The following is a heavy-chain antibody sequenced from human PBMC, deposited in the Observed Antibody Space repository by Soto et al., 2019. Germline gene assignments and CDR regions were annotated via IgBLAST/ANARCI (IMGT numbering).Heavy chain of an antibody. D-gene: IGHD3-10*01. CDR1: GGAISSNSYY. J-gene: IGHJ6*02. Sequence: QLQLQESGPGLVKPSETLSLTCTVSGGAISSNSYYWAWIRQPPGKGLEWIGNIYYSGTTYYNPSLKRRVTISVDTSMIQFAPPLSSVTAADTAVYYWARHKGRYYGGVDVWGQGTTVTVSS. CDR2: IYYSGTT. CDR3: ARHKGRYYGGVDV. V-gene: IGHV4-39*01.